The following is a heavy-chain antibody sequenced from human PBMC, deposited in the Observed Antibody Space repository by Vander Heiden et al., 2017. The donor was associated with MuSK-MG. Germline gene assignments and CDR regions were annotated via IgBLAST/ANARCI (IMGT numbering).Heavy chain of an antibody. D-gene: IGHD4-17*01. CDR2: IYYIGST. J-gene: IGHJ5*02. CDR3: ARIRPVVSCEDYGGSWFDP. V-gene: IGHV4-39*07. Sequence: QLQLLESGPGLVKPSETLSLTCSVSRASLSARNHSCGWIRQSPGKVLEWIGRIYYIGSTSYNPPLKSRGTLSVDTSRNQFSLSLTSVTAADNAIYYCARIRPVVSCEDYGGSWFDPWAQLTLVTVSS. CDR1: RASLSARNHS.